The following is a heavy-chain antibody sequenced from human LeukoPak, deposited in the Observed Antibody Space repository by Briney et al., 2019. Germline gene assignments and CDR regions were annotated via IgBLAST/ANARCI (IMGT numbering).Heavy chain of an antibody. Sequence: GGSPRLSCAAAGFTVSIYWMSWVRQAPGKGLEWVANIKQDGSEKYYVDSVKGRFTISRDNAKNSLYLQMNSLRAEDTAVYYCARVGGNSVYGFDYWGQGTLVTVSS. D-gene: IGHD4-23*01. J-gene: IGHJ4*02. V-gene: IGHV3-7*01. CDR1: GFTVSIYW. CDR2: IKQDGSEK. CDR3: ARVGGNSVYGFDY.